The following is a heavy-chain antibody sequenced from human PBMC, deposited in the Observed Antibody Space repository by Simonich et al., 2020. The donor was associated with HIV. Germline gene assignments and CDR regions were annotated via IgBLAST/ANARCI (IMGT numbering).Heavy chain of an antibody. J-gene: IGHJ4*02. CDR1: GGSLSGYY. CDR2: INHSGIT. V-gene: IGHV4-34*01. Sequence: QVQLQQWGAGLLKPSETLSLTCAVYGGSLSGYYWSWIRQPPGKGLEWIGEINHSGITNYKSSLNSRATISVDKSKNQFSLKLRSVTAADTAIYYCARRDRELILYFDYWGQGNLVTVSS. D-gene: IGHD3-3*01. CDR3: ARRDRELILYFDY.